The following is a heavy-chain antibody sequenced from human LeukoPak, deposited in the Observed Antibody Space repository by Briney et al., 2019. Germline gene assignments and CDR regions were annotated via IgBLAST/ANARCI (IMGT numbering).Heavy chain of an antibody. Sequence: GGSLRLSCAASGFTFSNAWMSWVRQAPGKGLEWVGRIKSKTDGGTTDYAAPVKGRFTISRDDSKNTLYLQMNSLKTEDTAVYYCTHGGYDFLSGWEKDAFDIWGQGTMVTVSS. V-gene: IGHV3-15*01. CDR3: THGGYDFLSGWEKDAFDI. J-gene: IGHJ3*02. CDR1: GFTFSNAW. D-gene: IGHD3-3*01. CDR2: IKSKTDGGTT.